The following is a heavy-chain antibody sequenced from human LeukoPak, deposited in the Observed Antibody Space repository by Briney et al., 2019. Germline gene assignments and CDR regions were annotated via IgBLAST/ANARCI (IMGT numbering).Heavy chain of an antibody. CDR3: ARENYYDSSDAFDI. J-gene: IGHJ3*02. CDR1: GFTFDDYA. CDR2: ISWNSGSI. D-gene: IGHD3-22*01. V-gene: IGHV3-9*01. Sequence: GGSLRLSCAASGFTFDDYAMHWVRQAPGKGLEWASGISWNSGSIGYADSVKGRFTISRDNAKNSLYLQMNSLRAEDTALYYCARENYYDSSDAFDIWGQGTMVTVSS.